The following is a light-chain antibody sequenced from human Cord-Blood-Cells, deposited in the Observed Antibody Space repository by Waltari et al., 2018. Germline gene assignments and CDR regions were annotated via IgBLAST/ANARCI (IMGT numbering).Light chain of an antibody. CDR3: QAWDSSTAV. Sequence: SYDLTQPPSVSVSPGQTASITCPGANLGAKYACWYQQKPGQAPVLVIYQDSKRPSGIPERFSGSNSGNTATLTISGTQAMDEADYYCQAWDSSTAVFGGGTKLTVL. V-gene: IGLV3-1*01. J-gene: IGLJ2*01. CDR2: QDS. CDR1: NLGAKY.